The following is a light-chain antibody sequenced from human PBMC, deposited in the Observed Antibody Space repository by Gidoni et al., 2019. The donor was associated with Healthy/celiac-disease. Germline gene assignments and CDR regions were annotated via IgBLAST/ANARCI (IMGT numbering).Light chain of an antibody. J-gene: IGLJ2*01. CDR2: GNS. CDR3: QSYDSSLSGPWV. Sequence: QSVLTQPPSVSGAPGQTVTISCTGSSPNIGAGYDVHWYQQLPGTAPKLLIYGNSNRPSGVPDRFSGSKSGTSASLAITGLQAEDEADYYCQSYDSSLSGPWVFGGGTKLTVL. V-gene: IGLV1-40*01. CDR1: SPNIGAGYD.